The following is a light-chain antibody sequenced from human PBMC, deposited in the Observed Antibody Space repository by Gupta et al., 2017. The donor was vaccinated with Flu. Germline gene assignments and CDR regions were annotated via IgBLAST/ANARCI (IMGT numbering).Light chain of an antibody. CDR2: GAS. Sequence: ERATLSCRASQSINNNYLAWYQQKPGQAPRLLISGASSRATGIPDRFSGSGSGTDFTLMITRLEPEDFAVYHCQQYGNSPPTFGQGTKVEIK. J-gene: IGKJ1*01. CDR1: QSINNNY. CDR3: QQYGNSPPT. V-gene: IGKV3-20*01.